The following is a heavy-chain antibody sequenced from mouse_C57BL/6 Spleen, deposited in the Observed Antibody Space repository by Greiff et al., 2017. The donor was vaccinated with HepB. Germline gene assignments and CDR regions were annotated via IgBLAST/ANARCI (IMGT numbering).Heavy chain of an antibody. CDR3: TAIYYGYDGDRYYYAMDY. D-gene: IGHD2-2*01. CDR1: GFTFSNYW. J-gene: IGHJ4*01. Sequence: EVQLQESGGGLVQPGGSMKLSCVASGFTFSNYWMNWVRQSPEKGLEWVAQIRLKSDNYATHYAESVKGRFTISRDDSKSSVYLQMNNLRAEDTGIYYCTAIYYGYDGDRYYYAMDYWGQGTSVTVSS. CDR2: IRLKSDNYAT. V-gene: IGHV6-3*01.